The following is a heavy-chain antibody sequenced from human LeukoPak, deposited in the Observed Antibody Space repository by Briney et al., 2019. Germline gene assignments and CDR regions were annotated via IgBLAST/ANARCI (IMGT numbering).Heavy chain of an antibody. Sequence: SETLSLTCTVSGGSISSSSYYWGWIRQPPGKGLEWIGSIYYSGSTYYNPSLKSRVTISVDTSKNQFSLKLSSVTAADTAVYYCARDRGYSGYEGDYYFDYWGQGTLVTVSS. CDR1: GGSISSSSYY. J-gene: IGHJ4*02. CDR2: IYYSGST. V-gene: IGHV4-39*07. D-gene: IGHD5-12*01. CDR3: ARDRGYSGYEGDYYFDY.